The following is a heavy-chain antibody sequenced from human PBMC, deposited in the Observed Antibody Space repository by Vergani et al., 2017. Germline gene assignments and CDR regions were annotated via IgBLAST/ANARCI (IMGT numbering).Heavy chain of an antibody. Sequence: QLHLQESGPGLVKPSETLSLTCTVSGGSITSSSYYWGWIRQPPGKGLGWSGNIYHSGGPYYNPSLKGRVTISVDTSKNQFSLEVTSVTASDTAIYFCARTESFILRYFHWALWGQGTLVTVSS. CDR2: IYHSGGP. D-gene: IGHD3-9*01. V-gene: IGHV4-39*01. J-gene: IGHJ4*02. CDR1: GGSITSSSYY. CDR3: ARTESFILRYFHWAL.